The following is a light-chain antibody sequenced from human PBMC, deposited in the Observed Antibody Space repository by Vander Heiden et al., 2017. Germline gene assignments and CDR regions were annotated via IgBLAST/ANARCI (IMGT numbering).Light chain of an antibody. CDR3: QQYGSSSWT. V-gene: IGKV3-20*01. CDR2: AAS. CDR1: RNVNSHY. J-gene: IGKJ1*01. Sequence: VLKQSPGTLSLSPGETATLPSRASRNVNSHYLAWYQQKPGQAPRLLIYAASSSATGIPDRFSGGGSGTDFALTISRLEPDDSAVYYCQQYGSSSWTFGQGTKVEIK.